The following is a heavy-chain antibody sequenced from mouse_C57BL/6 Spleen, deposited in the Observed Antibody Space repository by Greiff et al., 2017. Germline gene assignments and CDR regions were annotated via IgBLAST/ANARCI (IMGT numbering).Heavy chain of an antibody. J-gene: IGHJ1*03. Sequence: VQLQQSGAELVRPGASVTLSCKASGYTFTDYEMHWVKQTPVHGLEWIGAIDPETGGTAYNQKFKGKAILTADKSSSTAYMELRSLTSEDSAVDYCTRRSNRIPYWYFDVWGTGTTVTVSS. CDR2: IDPETGGT. CDR3: TRRSNRIPYWYFDV. D-gene: IGHD2-5*01. V-gene: IGHV1-15*01. CDR1: GYTFTDYE.